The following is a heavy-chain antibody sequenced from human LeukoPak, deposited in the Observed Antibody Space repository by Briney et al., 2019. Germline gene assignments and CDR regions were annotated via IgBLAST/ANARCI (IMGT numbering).Heavy chain of an antibody. D-gene: IGHD3-10*01. CDR1: GFTFTRYG. J-gene: IGHJ4*02. CDR2: ISAYNGDT. Sequence: ASVKVSCKASGFTFTRYGITWVRQAPGQGLEWMGWISAYNGDTNYAQKLQGRVTMTTDTSASTAYVEVRSLRSDDTAVYYCVRDNAGVFDYWGQGSLVTVSS. CDR3: VRDNAGVFDY. V-gene: IGHV1-18*01.